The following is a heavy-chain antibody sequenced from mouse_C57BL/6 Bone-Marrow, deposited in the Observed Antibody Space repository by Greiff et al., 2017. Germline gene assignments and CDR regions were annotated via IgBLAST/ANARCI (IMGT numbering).Heavy chain of an antibody. J-gene: IGHJ2*01. CDR3: ARVTTVVGLDY. Sequence: EVHLVESGGDLVKPGGSLKLSCAASGFTFSSYGMSWVRQTPDKRLEWVATISSGGSYTYYPDSVKGRFTISRDNAKNTLYLQMSSLKSEDTAMYYCARVTTVVGLDYWGQGTTLTVSS. V-gene: IGHV5-6*01. D-gene: IGHD1-1*01. CDR2: ISSGGSYT. CDR1: GFTFSSYG.